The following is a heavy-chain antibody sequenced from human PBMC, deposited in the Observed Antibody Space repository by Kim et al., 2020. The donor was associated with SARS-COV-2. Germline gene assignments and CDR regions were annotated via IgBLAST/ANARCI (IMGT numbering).Heavy chain of an antibody. CDR3: ARYMVRGGFDY. Sequence: TKYSQKFQGRVTITRDTSASTAYMELSSLRSEDTAVYYCARYMVRGGFDYWGQGTLVTVSS. CDR2: T. V-gene: IGHV1-3*01. J-gene: IGHJ4*02. D-gene: IGHD3-10*01.